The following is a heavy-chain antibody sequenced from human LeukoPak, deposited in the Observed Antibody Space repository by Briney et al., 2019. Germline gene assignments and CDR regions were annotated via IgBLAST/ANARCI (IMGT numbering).Heavy chain of an antibody. CDR3: ARGDLAAAGYFDY. CDR2: TYTSGST. D-gene: IGHD6-13*01. J-gene: IGHJ4*02. Sequence: PSETLSLTCTVSGGSISSGSYYWSWIRQPAGKGLEWIGRTYTSGSTNYNPSLKSRVTISVDTSKNQFSLKLSSVTAADTAVYYCARGDLAAAGYFDYWGQRTLVTVSS. CDR1: GGSISSGSYY. V-gene: IGHV4-61*02.